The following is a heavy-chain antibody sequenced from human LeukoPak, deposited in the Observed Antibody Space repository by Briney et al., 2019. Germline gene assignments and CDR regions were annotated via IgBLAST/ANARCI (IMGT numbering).Heavy chain of an antibody. J-gene: IGHJ4*02. D-gene: IGHD3-10*01. CDR3: AREILGGFNPGAY. V-gene: IGHV4-4*02. CDR1: LDSTTSNF. Sequence: SETLSLTCTVSLDSTTSNFWSWVRQPPGKGLEWIGEIHRSGSPNYNPSLPSRVTISIDRSKNQIVLELSPVTAADTAVYYCAREILGGFNPGAYWGQGILVTVSS. CDR2: IHRSGSP.